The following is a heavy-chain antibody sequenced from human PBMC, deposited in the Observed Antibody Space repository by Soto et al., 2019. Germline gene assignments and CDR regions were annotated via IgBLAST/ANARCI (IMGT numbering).Heavy chain of an antibody. D-gene: IGHD3-3*01. CDR3: APAAATSGLCGVAIPNWFEP. V-gene: IGHV4-61*01. CDR2: VYYSGTT. J-gene: IGHJ5*02. CDR1: GDSVSSASYY. Sequence: QVHLQESGPGLVKPSETLSLTCSVAGDSVSSASYYWHWIRQPPGQGLECIGHVYYSGTTNYNPSLTGRVSIPAHPSKNHVSRMLDSVTAADTAVYYCAPAAATSGLCGVAIPNWFEPWGQGTRVTVSS.